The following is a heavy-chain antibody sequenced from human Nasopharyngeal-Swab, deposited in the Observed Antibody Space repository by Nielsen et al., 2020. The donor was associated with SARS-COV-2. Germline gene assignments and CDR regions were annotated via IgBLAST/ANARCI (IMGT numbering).Heavy chain of an antibody. CDR3: ARGGFGVAGIGYYGVDV. Sequence: SETLSLTCTVSGGSISSGSYYWSWIRQPAGKGLEWIGRIYTSGSTNYNPSLKSRVTISVDTSENQFSLKLSSVTAADTAVYYCARGGFGVAGIGYYGVDVWGQGTTVTVSS. V-gene: IGHV4-61*02. J-gene: IGHJ6*02. CDR1: GGSISSGSYY. D-gene: IGHD6-19*01. CDR2: IYTSGST.